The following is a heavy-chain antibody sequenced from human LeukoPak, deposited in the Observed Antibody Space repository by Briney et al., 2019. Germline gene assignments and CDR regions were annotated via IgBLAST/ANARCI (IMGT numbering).Heavy chain of an antibody. CDR3: ARDEFDGYNLGPSIY. Sequence: GGSLRLSCAASGFTFSYYSVTWVRQAPGKGLEWVSYISSGATTIYYADSVKGRFTISRDNAKNSLYLQMNSLRADDTAVYYCARDEFDGYNLGPSIYWGQGTLVTVSS. D-gene: IGHD5-24*01. CDR2: ISSGATTI. J-gene: IGHJ4*02. CDR1: GFTFSYYS. V-gene: IGHV3-48*04.